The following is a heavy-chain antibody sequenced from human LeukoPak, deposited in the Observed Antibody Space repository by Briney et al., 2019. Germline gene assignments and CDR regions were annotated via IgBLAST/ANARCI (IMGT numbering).Heavy chain of an antibody. CDR3: ARWGNSPVAYGWFDP. CDR2: INHSGST. J-gene: IGHJ5*02. V-gene: IGHV4-34*01. D-gene: IGHD2-8*02. Sequence: SETLSLTCAVYGGSFSGYYWSWIRQPPGKGLEWIGEINHSGSTNYNPSLKSRVTISVDTSKYQFSLKLSSVTAADTAVYYCARWGNSPVAYGWFDPWGQGTLVTVSS. CDR1: GGSFSGYY.